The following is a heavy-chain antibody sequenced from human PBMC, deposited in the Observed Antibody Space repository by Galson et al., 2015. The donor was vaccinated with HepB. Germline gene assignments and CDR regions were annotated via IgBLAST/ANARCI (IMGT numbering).Heavy chain of an antibody. CDR1: GYTFTGYY. D-gene: IGHD6-13*01. CDR2: INPNSGGT. Sequence: SVKVSCKASGYTFTGYYMHWVRQAPGQGLEWMGWINPNSGGTNYAQKFQGRVTMTRDTSISTAYMELSRLRSDDTAVYYCAREWGGIAAAGSNWFDPWGQGTLVTVSS. CDR3: AREWGGIAAAGSNWFDP. J-gene: IGHJ5*02. V-gene: IGHV1-2*02.